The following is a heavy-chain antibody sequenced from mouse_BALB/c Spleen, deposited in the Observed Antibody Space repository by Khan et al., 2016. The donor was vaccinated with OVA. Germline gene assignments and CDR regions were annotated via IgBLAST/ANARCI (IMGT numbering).Heavy chain of an antibody. CDR1: GYSFTGYY. V-gene: IGHV1-26*01. Sequence: VQLKQSGPDLVKPGASVKMSCKASGYSFTGYYMNWVKQSHGKSLECIGRVNPNTGNTNYNQKFKGKAILIVDTSSSTAYMELRSLTSEDAAVDYCARGYDFFAYWGQGTLVTVSA. CDR2: VNPNTGNT. D-gene: IGHD2-14*01. CDR3: ARGYDFFAY. J-gene: IGHJ3*01.